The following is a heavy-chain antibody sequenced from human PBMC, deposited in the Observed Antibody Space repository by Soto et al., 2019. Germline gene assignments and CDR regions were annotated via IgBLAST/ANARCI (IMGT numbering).Heavy chain of an antibody. CDR1: GGSISSYY. CDR2: IYYSGST. V-gene: IGHV4-59*01. J-gene: IGHJ4*02. Sequence: SETLSLTCTVSGGSISSYYWSWIRQPPGKGLEWIGYIYYSGSTNYNPSLKSRVTISVDTSKNQFSLKLSSVTAADTAVYYCARDQLYHEILTGYQGSYFDYWGQGTLVTVSS. CDR3: ARDQLYHEILTGYQGSYFDY. D-gene: IGHD3-9*01.